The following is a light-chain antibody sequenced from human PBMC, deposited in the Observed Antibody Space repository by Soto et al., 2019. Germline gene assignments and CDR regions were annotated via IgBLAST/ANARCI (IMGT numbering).Light chain of an antibody. CDR3: CSYTSSSTYG. Sequence: QSALTQPASVSGSPGQSITISCTGTSSDVGGYNYVSWYQQHPGKAPKLMIFDVNNRPSGVSNRFSGSKSGNTASLTISGLQAEDEAHYYCCSYTSSSTYGFGPGTKLTVL. V-gene: IGLV2-14*01. CDR2: DVN. CDR1: SSDVGGYNY. J-gene: IGLJ1*01.